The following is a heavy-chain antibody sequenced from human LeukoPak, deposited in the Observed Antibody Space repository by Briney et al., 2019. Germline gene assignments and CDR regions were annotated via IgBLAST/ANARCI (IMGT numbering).Heavy chain of an antibody. Sequence: ASVKGSCKASGYTFTGYFMHWVRQAPGQGLDWIGWINPNSGGTKYVWKFQGRVTMTRDTSISTAYMELSRLRSDDTSVYYCARYVNYSSSWYHYWGQGTLVTVSS. J-gene: IGHJ4*02. D-gene: IGHD6-13*01. CDR1: GYTFTGYF. CDR3: ARYVNYSSSWYHY. V-gene: IGHV1-2*02. CDR2: INPNSGGT.